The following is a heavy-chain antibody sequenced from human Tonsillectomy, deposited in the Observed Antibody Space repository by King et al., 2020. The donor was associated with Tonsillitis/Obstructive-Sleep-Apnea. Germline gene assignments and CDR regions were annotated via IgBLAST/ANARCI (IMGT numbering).Heavy chain of an antibody. J-gene: IGHJ6*03. CDR2: ISSSSGYT. CDR3: ARSGYCSGGSCYPYYYYYMDV. V-gene: IGHV3-11*05. CDR1: GFTFSDYY. Sequence: VQLVESGGGLVKPGGSLRLSCAASGFTFSDYYMSWIRQAPGKGLEWVSYISSSSGYTNYADSVKGRFTIPRDNAKNSLYLQMNSLRAEDTAVYYCARSGYCSGGSCYPYYYYYMDVWGKGTTVTVSS. D-gene: IGHD2-15*01.